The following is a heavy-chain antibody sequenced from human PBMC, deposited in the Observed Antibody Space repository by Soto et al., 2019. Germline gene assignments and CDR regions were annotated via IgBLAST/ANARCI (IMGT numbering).Heavy chain of an antibody. Sequence: QVQLVQSGAEVKKPGASVKVSCKASGYTFTSYYMHWVRQAPGQGLEWMGIINPSGGSTSYAQKCQGRVTMIRDTSTSTVYMELSSRRSEDTAVYYCAREVIAARPGDYDYYGMDVWGQGTTVTVSS. CDR2: INPSGGST. J-gene: IGHJ6*02. V-gene: IGHV1-46*01. D-gene: IGHD6-6*01. CDR1: GYTFTSYY. CDR3: AREVIAARPGDYDYYGMDV.